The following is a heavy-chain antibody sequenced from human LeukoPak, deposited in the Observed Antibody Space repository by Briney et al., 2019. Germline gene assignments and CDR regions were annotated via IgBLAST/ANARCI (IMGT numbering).Heavy chain of an antibody. V-gene: IGHV1-69*05. CDR3: ARTRYYYGSGSYDLVDY. D-gene: IGHD3-10*01. J-gene: IGHJ4*02. Sequence: ASVKVSCNASGGTFSSCAISWVRQAPGQGLEWMGGIIPIFGTANYAQKFQGRVTITTDESTSTAYMELSSLRSEDTAVYYCARTRYYYGSGSYDLVDYWGQGTLITVSS. CDR1: GGTFSSCA. CDR2: IIPIFGTA.